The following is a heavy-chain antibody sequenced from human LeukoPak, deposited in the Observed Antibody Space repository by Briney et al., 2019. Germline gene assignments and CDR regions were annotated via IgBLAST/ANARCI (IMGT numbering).Heavy chain of an antibody. CDR2: IRSDASNK. CDR3: AQNPTTY. Sequence: PGRSLRLSCAASGFNFRNYDMHWVRQAPGKGLEWVASIRSDASNKYYADSVKGRFTISRGNSKNTLYLQMNSLRAEDTAIYYCAQNPTTYWGQGTLVTVSS. J-gene: IGHJ4*02. D-gene: IGHD1-7*01. CDR1: GFNFRNYD. V-gene: IGHV3-33*06.